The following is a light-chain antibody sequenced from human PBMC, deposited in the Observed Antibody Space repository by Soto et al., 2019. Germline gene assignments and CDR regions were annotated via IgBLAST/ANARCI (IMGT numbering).Light chain of an antibody. Sequence: DLPMTQSPSSLSASVGDRVTITCRASQSISSYLNWYQQKPGKAPKLLIYAASSLQSGVPSRFSGSGSGTDFTLTISSLQPEDFATYYCQQSYSTPVFGQGTKLEIK. CDR2: AAS. J-gene: IGKJ2*01. CDR3: QQSYSTPV. CDR1: QSISSY. V-gene: IGKV1-39*01.